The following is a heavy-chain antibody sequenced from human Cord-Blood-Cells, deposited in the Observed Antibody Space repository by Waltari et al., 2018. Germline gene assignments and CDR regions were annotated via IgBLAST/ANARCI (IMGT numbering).Heavy chain of an antibody. CDR1: GGTFSSYA. CDR3: ARVNYDFWSGYYYYYYMDV. CDR2: IIPILGIA. J-gene: IGHJ6*03. V-gene: IGHV1-69*04. D-gene: IGHD3-3*01. Sequence: KVSCKASGGTFSSYAISWVRQAPGQGLEWMGRIIPILGIANYAQKFQGRVTITADKSTSTAYMELSSLRSEDTAVYYCARVNYDFWSGYYYYYYMDVWGKGTTVTVSS.